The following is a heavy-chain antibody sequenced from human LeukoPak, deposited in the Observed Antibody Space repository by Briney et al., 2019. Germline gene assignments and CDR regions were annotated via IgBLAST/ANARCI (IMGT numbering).Heavy chain of an antibody. CDR1: GVSFRSCG. J-gene: IGHJ4*02. D-gene: IGHD2-15*01. CDR2: ITDNSSYK. Sequence: GGSLRLSCAVSGVSFRSCGMIWVRQAPGKGLEWVSSITDNSSYKFYADSVKGRFIMSRDNAKNSLYLQMNSLRAEDTAVYYCARASSATSKLGYCGGGSCYFDYWGQGTLVTVSS. CDR3: ARASSATSKLGYCGGGSCYFDY. V-gene: IGHV3-21*01.